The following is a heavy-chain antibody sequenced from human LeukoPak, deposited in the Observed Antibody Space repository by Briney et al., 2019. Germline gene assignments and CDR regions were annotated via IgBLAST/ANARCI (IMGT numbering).Heavy chain of an antibody. CDR2: IYYSGST. J-gene: IGHJ4*02. CDR1: GGSISSGGYS. D-gene: IGHD3-10*01. CDR3: ARAPELLLWFGELSVYFDY. Sequence: SQTLSLTCTVSGGSISSGGYSWSWIRQHPGKGLEWIGYIYYSGSTYYNPSLKSRVTISVDTSKNQFSLKLSSVTAADTAVYYCARAPELLLWFGELSVYFDYWGQGTLVTVSS. V-gene: IGHV4-31*03.